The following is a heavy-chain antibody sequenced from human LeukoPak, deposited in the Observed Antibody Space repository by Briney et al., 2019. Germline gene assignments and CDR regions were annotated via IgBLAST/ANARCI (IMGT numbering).Heavy chain of an antibody. D-gene: IGHD6-6*01. V-gene: IGHV3-30-3*01. Sequence: GGSLRLSCAASGFTFSSYAMHWVRQAPGKGLEWVAVISYDGSSKYYADSVKGRFTISRDNSKNTLYLQMNSLRAEDTAVYYCARADSSSFGMDVWGQGTTVTVSS. J-gene: IGHJ6*02. CDR3: ARADSSSFGMDV. CDR1: GFTFSSYA. CDR2: ISYDGSSK.